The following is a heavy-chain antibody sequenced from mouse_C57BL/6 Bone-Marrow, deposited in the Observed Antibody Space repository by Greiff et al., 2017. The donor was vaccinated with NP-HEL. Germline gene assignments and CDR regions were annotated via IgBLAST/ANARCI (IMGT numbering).Heavy chain of an antibody. V-gene: IGHV2-2*01. J-gene: IGHJ1*03. CDR1: GFSLTSYG. CDR2: IWSGGST. D-gene: IGHD3-3*01. CDR3: ARKGGTGDPYWYFDV. Sequence: QVQLKESGPGLVQPSQSLSITCTVSGFSLTSYGVHWVRQSPGKGLEWLGVIWSGGSTDYNAAFISRLSISKDNSKSQVFFKMNSLQADDTAIYYCARKGGTGDPYWYFDVWGTGTTVTVSS.